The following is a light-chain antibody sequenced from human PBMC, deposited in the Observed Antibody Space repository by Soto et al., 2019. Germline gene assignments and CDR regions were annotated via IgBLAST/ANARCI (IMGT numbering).Light chain of an antibody. J-gene: IGKJ2*01. CDR1: QSLVHSDGNTY. CDR2: KVS. CDR3: MQGTHWPYT. V-gene: IGKV2-30*02. Sequence: DVVMTQSPLSLPVTLGQPASISCTSSQSLVHSDGNTYLSWFQQRPGQSPRRLISKVSNRDSGVPDRFSGSASATDFTLKISRVEAEDVGVYYCMQGTHWPYTFGQGTKLEIK.